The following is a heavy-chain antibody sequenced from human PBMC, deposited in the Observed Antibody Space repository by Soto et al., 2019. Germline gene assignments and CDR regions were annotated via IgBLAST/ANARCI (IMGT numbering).Heavy chain of an antibody. CDR2: IYPGDSDT. Sequence: GQSLNLSCTVSGCRFSTYLIGWVLQLPGKGLEWMGIIYPGDSDTRYSPSFQGQVTISADRSISTAYLQWSSLKASDTAMYYCARQEYCSSTSCYKVDSWGQGTRVSVSS. J-gene: IGHJ4*02. V-gene: IGHV5-51*01. D-gene: IGHD2-2*02. CDR3: ARQEYCSSTSCYKVDS. CDR1: GCRFSTYL.